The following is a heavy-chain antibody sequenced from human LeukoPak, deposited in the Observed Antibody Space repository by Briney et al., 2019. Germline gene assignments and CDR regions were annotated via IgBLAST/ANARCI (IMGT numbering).Heavy chain of an antibody. V-gene: IGHV3-15*01. D-gene: IGHD3-10*01. Sequence: PGGSLRLSCAASGFAFSSYWMTWVRQAPGKGLEWVGRIKSKTDGGTTDYAAPVKGRFTISRDDSKNTLYLQMNSLKTEDTAVYYCTTDTEWFGELFYAFDIWGQGTMVTVSS. CDR1: GFAFSSYW. J-gene: IGHJ3*02. CDR2: IKSKTDGGTT. CDR3: TTDTEWFGELFYAFDI.